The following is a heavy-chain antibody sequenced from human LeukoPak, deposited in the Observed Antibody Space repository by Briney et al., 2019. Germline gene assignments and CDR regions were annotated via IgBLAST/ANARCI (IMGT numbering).Heavy chain of an antibody. V-gene: IGHV3-7*01. CDR1: GFTFSSYW. CDR3: ARDAFSSGPDIDY. CDR2: IKQDGSEK. J-gene: IGHJ4*02. Sequence: GGSLRLSCAVSGFTFSSYWMSWVRQAPGKGLEWVANIKQDGSEKYYVDSVKGRSTISRDNAKSSLYLQMNSLRAEDTAVYYCARDAFSSGPDIDYWGQGTLVTVSS. D-gene: IGHD6-19*01.